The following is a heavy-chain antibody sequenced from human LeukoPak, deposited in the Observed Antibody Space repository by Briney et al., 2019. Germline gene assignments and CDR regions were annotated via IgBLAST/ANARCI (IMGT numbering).Heavy chain of an antibody. Sequence: GGSLRLSCAASGFTFSRYAMNWVRQAPEKGLEWVSYISTGGDNTFYADSLKGRFTVSRDNAKNSLFLQMDSLRAEDTAVYYCARHTYVVADPLDAFDIWGQGAMVTVSS. CDR3: ARHTYVVADPLDAFDI. D-gene: IGHD2-15*01. CDR1: GFTFSRYA. CDR2: ISTGGDNT. V-gene: IGHV3-21*01. J-gene: IGHJ3*02.